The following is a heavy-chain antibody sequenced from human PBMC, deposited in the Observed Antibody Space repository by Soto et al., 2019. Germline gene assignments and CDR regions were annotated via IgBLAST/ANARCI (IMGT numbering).Heavy chain of an antibody. CDR2: ICGGRT. CDR3: AKDKIPVTTERAPYAMDV. CDR1: GFTFSSYA. D-gene: IGHD4-17*01. Sequence: PGGSLRLSCAASGFTFSSYATAWVRQAPGKGLEWVSAICGGRTDYADSVKGRFTISRDNSRNTLYLQMNSLRADDTAVYYCAKDKIPVTTERAPYAMDVWGQGTTVTVSS. V-gene: IGHV3-23*01. J-gene: IGHJ6*02.